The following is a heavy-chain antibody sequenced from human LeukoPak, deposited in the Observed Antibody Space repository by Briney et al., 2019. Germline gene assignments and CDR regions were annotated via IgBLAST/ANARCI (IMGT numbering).Heavy chain of an antibody. CDR2: IYHSGST. D-gene: IGHD1-26*01. J-gene: IGHJ4*02. V-gene: IGHV4-4*02. Sequence: SGTLSLTCAVSGGSISSGNWWSWVRQPPGKGLEWIGEIYHSGSTYYNPSLKSRVTISVDTSKNQFSLKLSSVTAADTAVYYCAGSTDSGSYSWYFDYWGQGTLVTVSS. CDR3: AGSTDSGSYSWYFDY. CDR1: GGSISSGNW.